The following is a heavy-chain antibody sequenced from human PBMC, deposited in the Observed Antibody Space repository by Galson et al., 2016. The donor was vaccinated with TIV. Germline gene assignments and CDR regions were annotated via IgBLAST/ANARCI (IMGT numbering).Heavy chain of an antibody. CDR1: GGIFRSQA. J-gene: IGHJ4*02. D-gene: IGHD3-10*01. CDR3: ARTAGVALIQSVD. CDR2: IIAIFATV. Sequence: SVKVSCKASGGIFRSQAISWVRQAPGQGLEWMGGIIAIFATVTYAQKFQHRLSITADESTSTSYMELSSLTSEDTAMYYCARTAGVALIQSVDWGQGTLVTVAS. V-gene: IGHV1-69*13.